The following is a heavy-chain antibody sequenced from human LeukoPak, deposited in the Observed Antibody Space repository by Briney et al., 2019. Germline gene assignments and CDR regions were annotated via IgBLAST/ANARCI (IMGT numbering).Heavy chain of an antibody. D-gene: IGHD3-10*01. CDR2: ISSSPSIT. J-gene: IGHJ6*02. V-gene: IGHV3-48*01. CDR3: ARVEGWFRESRSYYYGMDV. CDR1: GFTFSAYS. Sequence: GGSLRLSCAASGFTFSAYSMNWVRQAPGRGLEWVSYISSSPSITYYADSVKGRFTISRDNAKNSLYLQMNSLRAEDTAVYYCARVEGWFRESRSYYYGMDVWGHGTTVTVSS.